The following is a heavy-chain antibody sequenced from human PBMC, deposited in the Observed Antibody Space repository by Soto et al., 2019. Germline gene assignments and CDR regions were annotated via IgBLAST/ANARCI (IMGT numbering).Heavy chain of an antibody. CDR2: IYNDGTYS. V-gene: IGHV3-74*01. J-gene: IGHJ4*02. CDR3: TRGPRPISTGTGAY. D-gene: IGHD3-10*01. CDR1: GFIFKMYW. Sequence: EVQLVESGGGLVPPGGSVRLSCAASGFIFKMYWMHWVRQSPGKGLVWISRIYNDGTYSDYADSVRGRFTISRDNVNDTLSLQMNNLKAEDSGLDYCTRGPRPISTGTGAYWGQGTQVTVSS.